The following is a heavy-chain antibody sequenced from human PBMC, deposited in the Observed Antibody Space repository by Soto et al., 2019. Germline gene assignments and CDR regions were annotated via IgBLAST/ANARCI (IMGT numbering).Heavy chain of an antibody. CDR3: ARRYGSSFDY. CDR2: IYYSGST. CDR1: GGSISSGGYY. Sequence: SDTLSLTCTVSGGSISSGGYYWSWIRQHPGKGLEWIGYIYYSGSTNYNPSLKSRVTISVDTSKNQFSLKLSSVTAADTAVYYCARRYGSSFDYWGQGTLVTVSS. J-gene: IGHJ4*02. D-gene: IGHD5-18*01. V-gene: IGHV4-61*08.